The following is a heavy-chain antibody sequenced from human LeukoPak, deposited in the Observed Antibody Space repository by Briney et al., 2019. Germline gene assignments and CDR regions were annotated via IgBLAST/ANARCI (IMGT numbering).Heavy chain of an antibody. V-gene: IGHV4-4*02. CDR3: ARDGRVRGARYYGMDV. CDR2: IYHSGST. CDR1: GGSISSSNW. D-gene: IGHD3-10*01. Sequence: SETLSLTCAVSGGSISSSNWWSWVRQPPGKGLEWIGEIYHSGSTNYNPSLKSRVTISVDKSKNQFSLKLSSATAADTAVYYCARDGRVRGARYYGMDVWGKGTTVTVSS. J-gene: IGHJ6*04.